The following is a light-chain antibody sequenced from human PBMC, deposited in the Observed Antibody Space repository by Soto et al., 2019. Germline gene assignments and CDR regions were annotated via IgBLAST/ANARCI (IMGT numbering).Light chain of an antibody. Sequence: DIQMTQSPSSMSASVGDRVTITCRASQSISAYLNWYQQKPGKAPKLLIYAASSLQSGVPSRFSGSGSGPDFTLTISSLQPEDFATYYCQESYSTASGTFGPGTKVDIK. CDR3: QESYSTASGT. J-gene: IGKJ3*01. CDR1: QSISAY. CDR2: AAS. V-gene: IGKV1-39*01.